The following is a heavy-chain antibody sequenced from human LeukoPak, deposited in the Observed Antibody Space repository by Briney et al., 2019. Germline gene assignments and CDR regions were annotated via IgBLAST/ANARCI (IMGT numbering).Heavy chain of an antibody. CDR3: ARDSSLIVRALDY. Sequence: ASVKVSCKASGYTFTSYGISWVRQAPGQGLKWMGWISAYNGNTNYAQKLQGRGTMTTDTSTSTVYMELRSLRSDDTAVYYCARDSSLIVRALDYWGQGTLVTVSS. V-gene: IGHV1-18*01. CDR2: ISAYNGNT. J-gene: IGHJ4*02. CDR1: GYTFTSYG. D-gene: IGHD3-10*01.